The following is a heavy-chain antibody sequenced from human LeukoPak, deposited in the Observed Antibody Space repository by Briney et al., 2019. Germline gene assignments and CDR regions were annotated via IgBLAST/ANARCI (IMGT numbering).Heavy chain of an antibody. J-gene: IGHJ5*02. CDR1: GFTFSSYA. V-gene: IGHV3-30*04. D-gene: IGHD2-2*01. CDR3: ARASRYCSSTSCWYWFDP. CDR2: ISYDGSNK. Sequence: GRSLRLSCAASGFTFSSYAMHWVRQAPGKGLEWVAVISYDGSNKYYADSVKGRFTISRDNSKNTLRLQMNSLRAEDTAVYYCARASRYCSSTSCWYWFDPWGQGTLVTVSS.